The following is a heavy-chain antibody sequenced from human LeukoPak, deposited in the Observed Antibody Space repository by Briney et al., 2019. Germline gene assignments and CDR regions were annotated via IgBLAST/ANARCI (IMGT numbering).Heavy chain of an antibody. D-gene: IGHD3-3*01. CDR3: ARTYYDFWSGYYTADLERNWFDP. CDR2: IKRDGSEK. CDR1: GFTFKSYW. Sequence: GGSLRLSCVVSGFTFKSYWMSWVRQAPGKGLEWVANIKRDGSEKNYVDSVKGRFTISRDNAKNSLYLQMNSLRVEDTAVYYCARTYYDFWSGYYTADLERNWFDPWGQGTLVTVSS. V-gene: IGHV3-7*01. J-gene: IGHJ5*02.